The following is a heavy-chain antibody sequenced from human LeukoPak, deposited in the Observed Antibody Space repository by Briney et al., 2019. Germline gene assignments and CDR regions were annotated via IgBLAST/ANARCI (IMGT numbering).Heavy chain of an antibody. Sequence: SSVKVSCKASGGTFSSYAISWVRQAPGQGLEWMGGIIPIFGTANYAQKFQGRVTITADESTSTAYMELGSLGSEDTAVYYCARETITIFGVVISYMDVWGKGTTVTVSS. V-gene: IGHV1-69*01. CDR3: ARETITIFGVVISYMDV. J-gene: IGHJ6*03. CDR1: GGTFSSYA. D-gene: IGHD3-3*01. CDR2: IIPIFGTA.